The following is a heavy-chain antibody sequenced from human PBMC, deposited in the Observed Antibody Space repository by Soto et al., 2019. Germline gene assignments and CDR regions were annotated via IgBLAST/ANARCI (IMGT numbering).Heavy chain of an antibody. J-gene: IGHJ4*02. Sequence: EVQLVESGGGLVQPGGSLRLSCAASGFAFSSYWMHWVRQAPGKGLVWVSRIDPYESGINYADSVKGRFTISRDNAKNTLQLQINSLRAKDTAVYCCKSDTFGGRDSWGQGTVDTVSS. V-gene: IGHV3-74*01. CDR3: KSDTFGGRDS. CDR1: GFAFSSYW. CDR2: IDPYESGI. D-gene: IGHD2-15*01.